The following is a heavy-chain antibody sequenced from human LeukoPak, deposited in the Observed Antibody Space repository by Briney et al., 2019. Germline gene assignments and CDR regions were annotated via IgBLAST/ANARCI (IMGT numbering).Heavy chain of an antibody. CDR3: AKDSYGSGNSYYYYGMDV. CDR1: GFTFSSYG. D-gene: IGHD3-10*01. Sequence: GGSLRLSCAASGFTFSSYGMHWVRQAPGKGLEWVAVISYDGSNKYYADSVKGRFTISRDNSKNTLYLQMNSLRAEDTAVYYCAKDSYGSGNSYYYYGMDVWGQGTTVTVSS. J-gene: IGHJ6*02. CDR2: ISYDGSNK. V-gene: IGHV3-30*18.